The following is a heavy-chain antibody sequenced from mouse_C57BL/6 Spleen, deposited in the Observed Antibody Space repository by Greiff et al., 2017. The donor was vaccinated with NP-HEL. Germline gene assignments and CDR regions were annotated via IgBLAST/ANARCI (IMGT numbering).Heavy chain of an antibody. J-gene: IGHJ3*01. D-gene: IGHD2-5*01. Sequence: EVQRVESGGGLVKPGGSLKLSCAASGFTFSSYAMSWVRQTPEKRLEWVATISDGGSYTYYPDNVKGRFTISRDNAKNNLYLQMSHLKSEDTAMYYCARDRDYSNLAWFAYWGQGTLVTVSA. V-gene: IGHV5-4*01. CDR3: ARDRDYSNLAWFAY. CDR1: GFTFSSYA. CDR2: ISDGGSYT.